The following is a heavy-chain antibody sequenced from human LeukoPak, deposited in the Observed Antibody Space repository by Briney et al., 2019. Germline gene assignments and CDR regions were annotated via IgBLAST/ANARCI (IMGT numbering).Heavy chain of an antibody. CDR3: ARERQDTVLHSGAFDI. V-gene: IGHV3-30-3*01. J-gene: IGHJ3*02. CDR1: GFTFSAYF. D-gene: IGHD2-21*01. CDR2: XASAGSHT. Sequence: GRSLRLSCAASGFTFSAYFMHWVRQAPGKGLXXXXXXASAGSHTFYAEPVKGRFTISRDNSKNTLYLQMNSLRAEDTAVYFCARERQDTVLHSGAFDIWGQGTMVTVSS.